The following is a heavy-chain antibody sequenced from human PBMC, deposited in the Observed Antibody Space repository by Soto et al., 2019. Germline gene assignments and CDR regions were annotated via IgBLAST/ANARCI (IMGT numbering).Heavy chain of an antibody. CDR2: ISSSGSTI. D-gene: IGHD3-22*01. CDR1: GFTFSSYE. Sequence: PGGSLRLSCAASGFTFSSYEMNWVRQAPGKGLEWVSYISSSGSTIYYADSVKGRFTISRDNAKNSLYLQMNSLRAEDTAVYYCARFRGYDSSGYMFRPDAFDIWGQGTMVTVSS. J-gene: IGHJ3*02. CDR3: ARFRGYDSSGYMFRPDAFDI. V-gene: IGHV3-48*03.